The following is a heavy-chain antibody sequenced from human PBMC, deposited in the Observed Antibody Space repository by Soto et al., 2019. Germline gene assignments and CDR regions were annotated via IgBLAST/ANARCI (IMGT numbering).Heavy chain of an antibody. J-gene: IGHJ3*02. CDR2: IYYSGST. D-gene: IGHD2-21*02. CDR1: GGSVSSGSYY. Sequence: QVQLQESGPGLVKPSETLSLTCTVSGGSVSSGSYYWSWIRQPPGKGLEWIGYIYYSGSTNYNPSLKSRVTISVDTSKNQFSLKLSSVTAADTAVYYCARERPHIVVVTRGAFDIWGQGTMVTVSS. CDR3: ARERPHIVVVTRGAFDI. V-gene: IGHV4-61*01.